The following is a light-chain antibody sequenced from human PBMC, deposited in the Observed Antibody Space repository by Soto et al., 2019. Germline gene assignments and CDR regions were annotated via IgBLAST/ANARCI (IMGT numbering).Light chain of an antibody. V-gene: IGLV1-44*01. CDR2: RDH. J-gene: IGLJ2*01. CDR3: AAWDDRLNGYLV. CDR1: RYNIGSNT. Sequence: QSVLTQLPSASGTPGQRVTISCSGSRYNIGSNTVNWYQQVPGTATRLLIHRDHHRPPGVPDRFSGSKSGTSASLAISGLQSEDEADYYYAAWDDRLNGYLVFGGGTKLTVL.